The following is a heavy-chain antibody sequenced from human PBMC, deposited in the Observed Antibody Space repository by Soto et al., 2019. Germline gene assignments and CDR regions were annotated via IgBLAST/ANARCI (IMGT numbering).Heavy chain of an antibody. CDR1: GFTFTFYA. J-gene: IGHJ4*02. Sequence: GGSLRLSCAASGFTFTFYAMSWVRQAPGKGLQWVSGITGSGDITYYADSVKDRFTISRDNSKNTLYLQMNSLRAEDTAVYYCAKEEDSGGYKGFSFDFWGRGALVTVSS. CDR3: AKEEDSGGYKGFSFDF. D-gene: IGHD3-22*01. CDR2: ITGSGDIT. V-gene: IGHV3-23*01.